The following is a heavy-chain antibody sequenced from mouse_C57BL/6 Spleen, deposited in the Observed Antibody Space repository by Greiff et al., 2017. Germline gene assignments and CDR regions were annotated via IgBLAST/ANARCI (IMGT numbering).Heavy chain of an antibody. CDR3: ARDNGYWYCDV. J-gene: IGHJ1*03. V-gene: IGHV3-1*01. CDR1: GYSITSGYD. CDR2: IRYSGST. Sequence: EVKLMESGPGMVKPSPSLSLSCTVTGYSITSGYDWHWIRHFPGNKLEWMGYIRYSGSTNYNESLKSQISITHDTSKNHSSLKLKSVTTEDTATYVCARDNGYWYCDVWGTGTTVTVSS. D-gene: IGHD1-1*02.